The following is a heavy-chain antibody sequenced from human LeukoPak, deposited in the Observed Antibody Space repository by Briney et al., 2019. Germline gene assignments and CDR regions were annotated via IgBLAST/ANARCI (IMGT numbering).Heavy chain of an antibody. D-gene: IGHD3-22*01. J-gene: IGHJ6*03. V-gene: IGHV1-69*06. CDR2: IIPIFGTA. CDR1: GYTFTGYY. Sequence: GASVKVSCKASGYTFTGYYMHWVRQAPGQGLEWMGGIIPIFGTANYAQKFQGRVTITADKSTSTAYMELSSLRSEDTAVYYCARGDRTMIDNLYYYYYYMDVWGKGTTVTVSS. CDR3: ARGDRTMIDNLYYYYYYMDV.